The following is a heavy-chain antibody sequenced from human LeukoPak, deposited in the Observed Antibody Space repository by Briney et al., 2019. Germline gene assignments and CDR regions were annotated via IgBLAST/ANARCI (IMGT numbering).Heavy chain of an antibody. CDR1: GGSINSGDYY. CDR2: IYYSENT. V-gene: IGHV4-30-4*01. D-gene: IGHD3-10*01. J-gene: IGHJ4*02. CDR3: ATGGSGTYYKVGY. Sequence: KPSETLSLTCTVSGGSINSGDYYWSWIRQPPGKGLEWIGYIYYSENTYYSPSLKSRVTISVDTSKNQFSLKLNSVTAADTAAYYCATGGSGTYYKVGYWGQGTLVTVSS.